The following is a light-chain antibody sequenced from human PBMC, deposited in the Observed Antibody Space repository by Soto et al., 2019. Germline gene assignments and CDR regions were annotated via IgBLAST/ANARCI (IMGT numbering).Light chain of an antibody. CDR1: QSVLYSSNNKNY. V-gene: IGKV4-1*01. CDR2: WAS. Sequence: DIVMTQSPDSLAVSLGERATINCKSSQSVLYSSNNKNYLAWYQQKPGQPPKLLIYWASTRESGVPDRFSGSGSGTDFTLTISSLQAEHVAVYYCEQYYSTPLTFGGRTKVEIK. J-gene: IGKJ4*01. CDR3: EQYYSTPLT.